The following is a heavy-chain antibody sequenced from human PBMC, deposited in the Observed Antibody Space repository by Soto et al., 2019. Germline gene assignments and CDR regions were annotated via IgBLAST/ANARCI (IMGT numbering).Heavy chain of an antibody. D-gene: IGHD3-3*01. CDR2: ISGSGGST. CDR1: GFTFSSYA. CDR3: AKDGQDYDFWSGYYDDPQFDP. Sequence: EVQLLESGGGLVQPGGSLRLSCAASGFTFSSYAMSWVRQAPGKGLEWVSAISGSGGSTYYADSVKGRFTISRDNSKNTLYLQMNSLRAEDTAVYYCAKDGQDYDFWSGYYDDPQFDPWGQGTLVTVSS. J-gene: IGHJ5*02. V-gene: IGHV3-23*01.